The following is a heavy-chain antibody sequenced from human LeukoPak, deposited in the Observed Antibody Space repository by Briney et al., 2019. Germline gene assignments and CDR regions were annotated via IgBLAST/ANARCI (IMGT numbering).Heavy chain of an antibody. V-gene: IGHV3-23*01. CDR2: IGGSGGGT. Sequence: GGSLRLSCAASAFTFTSFAMTWVRQPPGKGLEGVSTIGGSGGGTFYADSVKGRFTISRDNSKNTLYLQMNSLRVDDTAVYYCAKGSSSGWSKFDYWGQGTLVTVSS. J-gene: IGHJ4*02. CDR3: AKGSSSGWSKFDY. CDR1: AFTFTSFA. D-gene: IGHD6-19*01.